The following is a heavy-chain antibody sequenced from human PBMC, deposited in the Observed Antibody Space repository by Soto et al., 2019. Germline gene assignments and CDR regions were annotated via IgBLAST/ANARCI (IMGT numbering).Heavy chain of an antibody. V-gene: IGHV4-34*01. J-gene: IGHJ4*02. CDR2: INHSGST. CDR3: ARGRGYSSPDKTIDY. D-gene: IGHD5-18*01. Sequence: PSETLSLTCTVYGGSFSGYYWSWIRQPPGKGLEWIGEINHSGSTNYNPSLKSRVTISVDTSKNQFSLKLSSVTAADTAVYYCARGRGYSSPDKTIDYWGQGTLVTVSS. CDR1: GGSFSGYY.